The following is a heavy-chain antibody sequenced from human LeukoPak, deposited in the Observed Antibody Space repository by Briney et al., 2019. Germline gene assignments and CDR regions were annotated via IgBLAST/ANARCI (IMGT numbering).Heavy chain of an antibody. D-gene: IGHD3-10*01. CDR3: ARDLVHYGSGTYDRIDY. J-gene: IGHJ4*02. CDR2: IYHSGNT. V-gene: IGHV4-38-2*02. CDR1: GDSISSYY. Sequence: SETLSLTCTVSGDSISSYYWGWIRQPPGKGLEWIGSIYHSGNTYYNPSLKSRVTISVDTSKNQFSLKLSSVTAADTAVYYCARDLVHYGSGTYDRIDYWGQGTLVTVSS.